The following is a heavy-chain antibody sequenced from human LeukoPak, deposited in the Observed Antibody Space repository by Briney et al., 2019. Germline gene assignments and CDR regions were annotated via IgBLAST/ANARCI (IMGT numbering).Heavy chain of an antibody. CDR2: IYHSGST. V-gene: IGHV4-4*02. D-gene: IGHD3-16*02. CDR1: GGSISSSNW. CDR3: AGYLAAFDAFDI. J-gene: IGHJ3*02. Sequence: SETLSLTCAVSGGSISSSNWWSWVRQPPGKGLEWIGEIYHSGSTNYNPSLKSRVTISVDKSKNQFSLKLSSVTAADTAVYYCAGYLAAFDAFDIWGQGTMVTVSS.